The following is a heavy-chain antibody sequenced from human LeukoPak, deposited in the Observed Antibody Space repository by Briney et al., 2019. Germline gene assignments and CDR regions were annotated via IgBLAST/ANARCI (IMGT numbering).Heavy chain of an antibody. Sequence: GASVKVSCKASEYTFTSYAMNWVRQAPGQGLEWMGWINTNTGNPTYAQGFTGRFVFSLDTSVSTAYLQISSLKAEDTAVYYCARDWWVYGSTLYEIDVWGQGTMVTVSS. CDR3: ARDWWVYGSTLYEIDV. CDR1: EYTFTSYA. J-gene: IGHJ3*01. CDR2: INTNTGNP. V-gene: IGHV7-4-1*02. D-gene: IGHD6-13*01.